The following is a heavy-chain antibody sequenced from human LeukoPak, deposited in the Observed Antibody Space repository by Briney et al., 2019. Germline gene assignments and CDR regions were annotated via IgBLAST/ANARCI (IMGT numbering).Heavy chain of an antibody. J-gene: IGHJ4*02. V-gene: IGHV4-59*01. CDR3: AREGMGGLDY. CDR1: GGSISSYY. Sequence: SETLSLTCTVSGGSISSYYWSWIRQPPGKGLEWIGYTYDSGTTNYNPSLKSRVTISEDTSKNQFSLKLSSVTAADTAVYYCAREGMGGLDYWGQGTLVTVSS. CDR2: TYDSGTT. D-gene: IGHD3-16*01.